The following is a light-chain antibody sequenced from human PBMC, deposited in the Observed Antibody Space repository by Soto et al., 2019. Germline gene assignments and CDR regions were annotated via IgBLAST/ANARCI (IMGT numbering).Light chain of an antibody. CDR3: QSYDSSMSGCVV. J-gene: IGLJ2*01. CDR2: GNS. V-gene: IGLV1-40*01. Sequence: QSVLTQPPSVSGAPGQRVTISCTGSSSNIGAGYDVHWYQQLPGTAPKLLIYGNSNRPSGVPDRFSGSKSGTSASLAITGLQAEDEADAYCQSYDSSMSGCVVFGGGTKLTVL. CDR1: SSNIGAGYD.